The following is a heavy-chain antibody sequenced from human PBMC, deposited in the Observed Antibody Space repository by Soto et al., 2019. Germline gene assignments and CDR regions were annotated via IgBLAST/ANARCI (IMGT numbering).Heavy chain of an antibody. CDR1: GGSISNKRYY. Sequence: SETLSLTCTVSGGSISNKRYYWGWIRQPPGKGLEWIGSIHYSGSTYDNPSLKSRVTISVDTSKNQLSLKLKSVTAADTAVYYCARHVSLGYCTPTSCYLLSCFDAWVHITQVTVSS. CDR3: ARHVSLGYCTPTSCYLLSCFDA. J-gene: IGHJ5*01. D-gene: IGHD2-2*01. CDR2: IHYSGST. V-gene: IGHV4-39*01.